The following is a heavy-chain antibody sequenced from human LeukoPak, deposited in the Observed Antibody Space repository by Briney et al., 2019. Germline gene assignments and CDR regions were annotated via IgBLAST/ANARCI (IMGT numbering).Heavy chain of an antibody. D-gene: IGHD2-2*01. Sequence: GEPLHISCKSSGYSFTTYWIGWLRQLPGKGLEWMGIIYPGDSDTRYSPSFQGQVTISADKSINTAYLQWSSLKASDTAMYYCARRQGCSSTSCPPDSWGQGTLVTVSS. J-gene: IGHJ4*02. CDR1: GYSFTTYW. CDR3: ARRQGCSSTSCPPDS. CDR2: IYPGDSDT. V-gene: IGHV5-51*01.